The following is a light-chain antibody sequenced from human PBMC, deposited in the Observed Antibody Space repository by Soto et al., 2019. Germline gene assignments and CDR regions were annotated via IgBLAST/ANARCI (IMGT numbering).Light chain of an antibody. Sequence: AIQMAQSRSSLSASVGDRVTITCRASQGIGNDVGWFQQKPGKAPKLLIYAAATLQSGVPSRFSGSGSGTDFTLTISSLQPEDFATYYCLQDHNYPLTFGGGTKVEIK. J-gene: IGKJ4*01. CDR2: AAA. CDR1: QGIGND. V-gene: IGKV1-6*02. CDR3: LQDHNYPLT.